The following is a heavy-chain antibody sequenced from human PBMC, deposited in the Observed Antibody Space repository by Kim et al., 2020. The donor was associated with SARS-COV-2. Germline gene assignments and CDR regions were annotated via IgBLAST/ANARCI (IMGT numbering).Heavy chain of an antibody. CDR2: INHIGST. J-gene: IGHJ4*02. CDR1: GGSFGGYS. D-gene: IGHD3-22*01. CDR3: ARGKSEISMIVVVMTGASYYFDF. Sequence: SETLSLTCAVDGGSFGGYSWTWIRQPPGKGLEWIGEINHIGSTKYNPSLKSRVTISLDTSKNQFSLRLKSVTAADTSVYYCARGKSEISMIVVVMTGASYYFDFWGQGNLVTVSS. V-gene: IGHV4-34*01.